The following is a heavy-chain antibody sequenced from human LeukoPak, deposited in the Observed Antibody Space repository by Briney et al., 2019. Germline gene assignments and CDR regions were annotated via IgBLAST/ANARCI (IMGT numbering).Heavy chain of an antibody. J-gene: IGHJ5*02. D-gene: IGHD3-3*01. CDR1: GGSISSHY. V-gene: IGHV4-59*11. CDR2: IYYSGST. Sequence: TSETLSLTCTVSGGSISSHYWSWIRQPPGKGLEWIGYIYYSGSTNYNPSLKSRVTISVDTSKNQFSLKLSSVTAADTAAYYCARTLDYDFWSGYPNNWFDPWGQGTLVTVSS. CDR3: ARTLDYDFWSGYPNNWFDP.